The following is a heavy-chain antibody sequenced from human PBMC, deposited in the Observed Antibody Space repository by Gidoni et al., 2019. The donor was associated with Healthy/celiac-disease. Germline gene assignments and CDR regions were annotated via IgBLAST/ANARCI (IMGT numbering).Heavy chain of an antibody. CDR2: ISRSSSYI. CDR3: ASDIRSPLVRGDY. J-gene: IGHJ4*02. V-gene: IGHV3-21*01. D-gene: IGHD6-13*01. CDR1: GCTFSSYS. Sequence: EVQLVESGGGLVKPGGSMRLSCAASGCTFSSYSMNWVRQAPGKGLGWVSSISRSSSYIYYADSVKGRFTISRDNAKNSLYLQMNSLRSEDTAVYYCASDIRSPLVRGDYWGQGTLVTVSS.